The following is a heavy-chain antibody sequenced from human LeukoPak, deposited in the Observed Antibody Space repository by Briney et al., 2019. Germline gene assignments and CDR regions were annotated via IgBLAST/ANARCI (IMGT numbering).Heavy chain of an antibody. V-gene: IGHV7-4-1*02. J-gene: IGHJ5*02. CDR1: GYTFTGYY. Sequence: ASVKVSCKASGYTFTGYYMHWVRQAPGQGLEWMGWINTNTGNPTYAQGFTGRFVFSLDTSVSTAYLQISSLKAEDTAVYYCARAMASTYCSGGSCPPPNWFDPWGQGTLVTVSS. D-gene: IGHD2-15*01. CDR2: INTNTGNP. CDR3: ARAMASTYCSGGSCPPPNWFDP.